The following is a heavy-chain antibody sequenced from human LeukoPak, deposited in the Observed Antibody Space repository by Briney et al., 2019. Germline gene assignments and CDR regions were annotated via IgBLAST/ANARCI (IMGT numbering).Heavy chain of an antibody. V-gene: IGHV4-34*01. CDR2: INHSGST. Sequence: SETLSLTCAVYGGSFSGCYWSWIRQPPGKGLEWIGEINHSGSTNYNPSLKSRVTISVDTSKNQFSLKLSSVTAADTAVYYCARASWYRDIDYWGQGTLVTVSP. CDR3: ARASWYRDIDY. D-gene: IGHD6-13*01. J-gene: IGHJ4*02. CDR1: GGSFSGCY.